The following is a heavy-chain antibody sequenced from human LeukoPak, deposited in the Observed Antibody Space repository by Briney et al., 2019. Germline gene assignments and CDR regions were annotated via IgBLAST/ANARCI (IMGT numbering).Heavy chain of an antibody. CDR1: EFTFSNYG. D-gene: IGHD6-19*01. CDR3: ARRSSSGWYPDYYYYMDV. J-gene: IGHJ6*03. V-gene: IGHV3-30*02. Sequence: GGSLRLSCAASEFTFSNYGMHWVRQAPGKGLEWVAFIRYDGTNKYYADSVKGRFTISRDNSKNTLYLKMNSLRGEDTAVYYCARRSSSGWYPDYYYYMDVWGKGTTVTISS. CDR2: IRYDGTNK.